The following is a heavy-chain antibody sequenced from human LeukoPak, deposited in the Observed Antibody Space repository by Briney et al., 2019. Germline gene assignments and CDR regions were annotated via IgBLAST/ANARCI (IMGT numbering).Heavy chain of an antibody. CDR3: ARDLTPHYYCSGSHFRYYGMDV. CDR2: ISCDGSNK. CDR1: GFTFSSYA. J-gene: IGHJ6*02. V-gene: IGHV3-30*04. Sequence: GGSLRLSCAASGFTFSSYAMHWVRQAPGKGLEWVSVISCDGSNKYYADSVKGRFTISRDNSKNTLYLQMNSLIAEDTAVYYGARDLTPHYYCSGSHFRYYGMDVWGQGTTVTVSS. D-gene: IGHD3-10*01.